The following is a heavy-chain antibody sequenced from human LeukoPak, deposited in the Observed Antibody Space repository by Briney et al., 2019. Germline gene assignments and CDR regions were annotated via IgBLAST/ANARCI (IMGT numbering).Heavy chain of an antibody. CDR3: VKDRSIAAPNNDFFDS. Sequence: GGTLSLSCSASGFTFNRFYLHWARHAPGQGMEFVSHISSNGATTYYADSVKGRFTISRDNSKNTLYLQMSSLRADDTAVYYCVKDRSIAAPNNDFFDSWGQGALVTVSS. CDR1: GFTFNRFY. CDR2: ISSNGATT. V-gene: IGHV3-64D*06. J-gene: IGHJ4*02. D-gene: IGHD6-6*01.